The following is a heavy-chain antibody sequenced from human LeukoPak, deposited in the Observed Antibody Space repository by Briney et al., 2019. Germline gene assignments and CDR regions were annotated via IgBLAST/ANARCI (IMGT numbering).Heavy chain of an antibody. CDR3: ARSLYGDYAYYFDY. J-gene: IGHJ4*02. Sequence: PGGSLRLSCVVSGFTFSSYEMNWVRQTSGKGLEWVSYLSSSGSVIYYADSVKGRFTISRDNTKNSLYLQMNNLRPEDTAVYYCARSLYGDYAYYFDYWGQGTLVTVSS. CDR2: LSSSGSVI. D-gene: IGHD4-17*01. V-gene: IGHV3-48*03. CDR1: GFTFSSYE.